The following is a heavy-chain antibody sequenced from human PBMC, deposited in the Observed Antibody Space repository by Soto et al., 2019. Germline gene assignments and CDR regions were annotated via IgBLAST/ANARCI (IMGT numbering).Heavy chain of an antibody. J-gene: IGHJ5*02. Sequence: SETLSLTCAVSGGSISSYYWSWIRQPPGKGLEWIGYIYYSGSTNYNPSLKSRATISVDTSKNQFSLKLSSVTAADTAVYYCASMRYCSSTSCSLDPWGQGTLVTVSS. CDR2: IYYSGST. D-gene: IGHD2-2*01. V-gene: IGHV4-59*08. CDR1: GGSISSYY. CDR3: ASMRYCSSTSCSLDP.